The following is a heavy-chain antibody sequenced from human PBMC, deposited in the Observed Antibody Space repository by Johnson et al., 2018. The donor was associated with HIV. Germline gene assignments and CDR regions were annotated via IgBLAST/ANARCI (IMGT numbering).Heavy chain of an antibody. CDR3: ARARGAPWDAFDI. Sequence: VQLVESGGGVVQPGRSLRLSCAASGFTFSSNYMSWVRQAPGKGLEWVSVIYSGGSTYYADSVKGRFTISRDNSKNTLYLQMNSLRAGDTAVYYCARARGAPWDAFDIWGQGTMVTVSS. D-gene: IGHD3-10*01. V-gene: IGHV3-66*01. CDR1: GFTFSSNY. J-gene: IGHJ3*02. CDR2: IYSGGST.